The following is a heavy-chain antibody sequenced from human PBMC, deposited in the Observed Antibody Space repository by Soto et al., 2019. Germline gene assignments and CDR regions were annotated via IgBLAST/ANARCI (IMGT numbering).Heavy chain of an antibody. CDR3: AKGEEETDRDYSNYDY. V-gene: IGHV3-23*01. Sequence: GGSLRLSCAASGFTFSSYAMSWVRQAPGKGLEWVSAISGSGGSTYYADSVKGRFTISRDNSKNTLYLQMNSLRAEDTAVYYCAKGEEETDRDYSNYDYWGQGTLVTVSS. J-gene: IGHJ4*02. D-gene: IGHD4-4*01. CDR2: ISGSGGST. CDR1: GFTFSSYA.